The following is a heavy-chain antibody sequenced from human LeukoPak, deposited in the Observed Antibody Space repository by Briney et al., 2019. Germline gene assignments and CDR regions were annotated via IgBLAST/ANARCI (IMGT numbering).Heavy chain of an antibody. D-gene: IGHD5-18*01. CDR2: VKGGGRTT. V-gene: IGHV3-74*01. J-gene: IGHJ4*02. CDR3: ATGHSYGYDY. Sequence: GGSLRLSCAASGVTFSDSWMHWVRQPPGKGLVWVALVKGGGRTTIYADSVKGRFTISRDNAKNTLYLQMNSLRADDSGVYYCATGHSYGYDYWGQGVLVTVSS. CDR1: GVTFSDSW.